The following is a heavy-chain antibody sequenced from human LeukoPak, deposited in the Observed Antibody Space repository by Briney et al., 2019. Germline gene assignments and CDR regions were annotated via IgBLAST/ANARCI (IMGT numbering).Heavy chain of an antibody. Sequence: GGYLRLSCAASGFTFSSYGMHWVRQAPGKGLEWVAVISYDESNKYYADSVKGRFTISRDNSKNTLYLQMNSLRTEDTAVYYCAKDQEVPTTGTWGSIDYWGQGTLVTVSS. D-gene: IGHD1-1*01. CDR1: GFTFSSYG. CDR2: ISYDESNK. J-gene: IGHJ4*02. V-gene: IGHV3-30*18. CDR3: AKDQEVPTTGTWGSIDY.